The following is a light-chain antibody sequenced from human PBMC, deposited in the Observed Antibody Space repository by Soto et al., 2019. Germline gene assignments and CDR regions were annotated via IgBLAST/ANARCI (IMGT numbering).Light chain of an antibody. Sequence: EIVLTQSPGTLSVSPGERVTLSCRASQSVGTNLAWYQQKPGQAPRLLIYGAFTRATDIPARFSASGSGTEFTLTISSLQSDDFDVFYCQQYDGWPPSFTFGQGTRLEIK. CDR1: QSVGTN. V-gene: IGKV3-15*01. J-gene: IGKJ5*01. CDR3: QQYDGWPPSFT. CDR2: GAF.